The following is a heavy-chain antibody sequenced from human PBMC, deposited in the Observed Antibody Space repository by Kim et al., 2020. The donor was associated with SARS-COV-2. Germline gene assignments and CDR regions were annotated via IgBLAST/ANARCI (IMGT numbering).Heavy chain of an antibody. J-gene: IGHJ4*02. Sequence: YSTDPVKGRYTISRDNSKNTLYLQTNSLRAEDAAVYYCAGGAEGAYFDYWGQGTLVTVSS. D-gene: IGHD3-16*01. CDR3: AGGAEGAYFDY. V-gene: IGHV3-53*01.